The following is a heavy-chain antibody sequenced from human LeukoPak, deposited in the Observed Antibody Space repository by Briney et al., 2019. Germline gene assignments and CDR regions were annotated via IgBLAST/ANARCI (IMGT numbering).Heavy chain of an antibody. CDR1: GYIFTRYW. CDR3: ARNDNHSTEFAT. J-gene: IGHJ5*02. V-gene: IGHV5-51*01. D-gene: IGHD2/OR15-2a*01. CDR2: IYPGDSDT. Sequence: GESLKISCKCSGYIFTRYWICCGRQMAGKVLELMGIIYPGDSDTSYCPSFQVRVSIAVDKSLISAYLHSITLRASDTAIYYSARNDNHSTEFATWDQGTLVTVYS.